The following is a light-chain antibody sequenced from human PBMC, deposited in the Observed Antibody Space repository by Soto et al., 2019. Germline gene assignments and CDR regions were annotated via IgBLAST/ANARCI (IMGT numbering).Light chain of an antibody. J-gene: IGLJ3*02. V-gene: IGLV9-49*02. CDR2: VGSGGIVG. Sequence: QPVLTQPPSASASLGASVTLTCTLSSDYSNYKVDWFQQRPGKAPRFVMRVGSGGIVGSKGDGIPDRFSVWGSGLSRYLTTKNIPEEDESVYHCGADHGEGDNFVVVFGGGTKLTVL. CDR3: GADHGEGDNFVVV. CDR1: SDYSNYK.